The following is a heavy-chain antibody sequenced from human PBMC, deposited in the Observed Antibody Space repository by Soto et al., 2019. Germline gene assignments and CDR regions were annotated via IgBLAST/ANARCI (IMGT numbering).Heavy chain of an antibody. Sequence: SETLSLTCAVYGGSFSGYYWSWIRQPPGKGLEWIGEINHSGSTNYNPSLKSRVTISVDTSKNQFSLKLSSVTAADTAVYYCAKQGLYYYDSSGYREDFDYWGQGTLVTVSS. V-gene: IGHV4-34*01. CDR3: AKQGLYYYDSSGYREDFDY. CDR1: GGSFSGYY. CDR2: INHSGST. D-gene: IGHD3-22*01. J-gene: IGHJ4*02.